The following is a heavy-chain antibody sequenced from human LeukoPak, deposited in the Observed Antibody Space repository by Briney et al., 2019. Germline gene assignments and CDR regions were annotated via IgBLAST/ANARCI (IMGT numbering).Heavy chain of an antibody. D-gene: IGHD5-18*01. CDR3: ACGYSYGYFDY. CDR2: ISGSGDST. Sequence: GGSLRLSCAASGFTFSSYGMNWVRQAPGKGLEWVSYISGSGDSTYYADSVKGRYTTSRDNAKNSLYLQMNSLRAEDTAVYYCACGYSYGYFDYWGQGTLVTVSS. J-gene: IGHJ4*02. CDR1: GFTFSSYG. V-gene: IGHV3-48*04.